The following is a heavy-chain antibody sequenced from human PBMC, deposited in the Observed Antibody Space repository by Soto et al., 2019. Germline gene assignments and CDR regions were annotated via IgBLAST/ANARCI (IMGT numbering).Heavy chain of an antibody. CDR2: IRDDGSSV. V-gene: IGHV3-23*02. CDR1: GFSFSSSP. J-gene: IGHJ4*02. CDR3: VRVRYTMSDFWSAFSSY. D-gene: IGHD3-3*01. Sequence: GSLRLSCAASGFSFSSSPMSWVRQVPGKGLEWISAIRDDGSSVYYVQSVKGRFTISRDNSKNTSSLRMKNLRVEDTAIYYCVRVRYTMSDFWSAFSSYWGQGAQVTVSS.